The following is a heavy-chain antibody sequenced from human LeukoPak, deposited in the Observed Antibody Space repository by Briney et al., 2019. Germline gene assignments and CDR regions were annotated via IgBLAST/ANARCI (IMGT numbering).Heavy chain of an antibody. CDR2: IWYDGSNK. CDR3: ARGIAAAGNPNWFDP. Sequence: GGSLRLSCAASGFTFSSYGMHWVRQAPGKGLEWVAVIWYDGSNKYYADSVKGRFTISRDNSKNTLYLQMNSLRAEDTAVYYCARGIAAAGNPNWFDPWGQGTLVTVSS. J-gene: IGHJ5*02. D-gene: IGHD6-13*01. CDR1: GFTFSSYG. V-gene: IGHV3-33*01.